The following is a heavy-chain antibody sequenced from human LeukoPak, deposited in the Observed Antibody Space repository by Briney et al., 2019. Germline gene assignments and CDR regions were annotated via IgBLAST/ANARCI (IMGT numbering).Heavy chain of an antibody. CDR3: AGHPQQLVRGTSLFDY. Sequence: SETLSLTCVVYGGSFSGYYWSWIRQPPGKGLEWIGEINHSGSTNYNPSLKSRVTISVDTSENQFSLKLSSVTAADTAVYYCAGHPQQLVRGTSLFDYWGQGTLVTVSS. CDR2: INHSGST. J-gene: IGHJ4*02. CDR1: GGSFSGYY. D-gene: IGHD6-13*01. V-gene: IGHV4-34*01.